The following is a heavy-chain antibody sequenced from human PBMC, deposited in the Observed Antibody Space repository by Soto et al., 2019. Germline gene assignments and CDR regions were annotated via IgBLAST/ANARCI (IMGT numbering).Heavy chain of an antibody. CDR3: ARNWFSVAGRSHFDY. V-gene: IGHV4-59*01. D-gene: IGHD6-19*01. J-gene: IGHJ4*02. CDR1: GGSINTYY. Sequence: SETLSLTCTVSGGSINTYYWSWIRQPPGKGREWIGYVDYSGNSDSSPSLKSRVTISIDTSKKQVPLKLNSVTAADTAVYYCARNWFSVAGRSHFDYWGRGIPVTVSS. CDR2: VDYSGNS.